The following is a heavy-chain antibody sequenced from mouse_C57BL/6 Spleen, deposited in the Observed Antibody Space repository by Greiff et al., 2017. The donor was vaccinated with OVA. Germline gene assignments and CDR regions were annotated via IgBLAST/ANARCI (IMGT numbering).Heavy chain of an antibody. CDR2: ISSGSSTI. CDR1: GFTFSDYG. CDR3: AREFSHYYGSSYGYFDV. Sequence: DVKLVESGGGLVKPGGSLKLSCAASGFTFSDYGMHWVRQAPEKGLEWVAYISSGSSTIYYADTVKGRFTISRDNAKNTLFLQMTSLRSEDTAMYYCAREFSHYYGSSYGYFDVWGTGTTVTVSS. V-gene: IGHV5-17*01. D-gene: IGHD1-1*01. J-gene: IGHJ1*03.